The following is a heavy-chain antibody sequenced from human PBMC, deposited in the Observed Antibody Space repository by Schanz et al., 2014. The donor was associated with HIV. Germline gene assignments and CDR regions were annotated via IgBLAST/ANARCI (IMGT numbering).Heavy chain of an antibody. CDR2: IWYDGSNR. Sequence: QVQLVESGGGVVQPGRSLRLSCAASGFTFSSYGMHWVRQAPGKGLEWVALIWYDGSNRYYADSVEGRFTISRDNSKNTLYLEMNSLRPEDTAVYYCARETSGFSTSWPPRYHYYGMDVWGQGTTVTVSS. CDR3: ARETSGFSTSWPPRYHYYGMDV. J-gene: IGHJ6*02. CDR1: GFTFSSYG. V-gene: IGHV3-33*01. D-gene: IGHD6-13*01.